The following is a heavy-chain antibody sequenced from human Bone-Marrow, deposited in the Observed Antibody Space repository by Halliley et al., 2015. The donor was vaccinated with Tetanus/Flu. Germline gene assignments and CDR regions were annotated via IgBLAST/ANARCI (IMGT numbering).Heavy chain of an antibody. D-gene: IGHD4-17*01. CDR2: ISNSGST. Sequence: LRLSCAVSGGSITRGGFYWSWIRQPPGKGLEYVGYISNSGSTYYKPSLKSRLTISVDMSENQVSLKLNSVTAADTAVYYCARVAGDYGDIYFQHWGQGTLVTVSS. CDR1: GGSITRGGFY. CDR3: ARVAGDYGDIYFQH. J-gene: IGHJ1*01. V-gene: IGHV4-30-4*01.